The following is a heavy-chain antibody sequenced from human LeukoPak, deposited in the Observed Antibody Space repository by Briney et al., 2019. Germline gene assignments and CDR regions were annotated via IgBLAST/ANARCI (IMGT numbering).Heavy chain of an antibody. D-gene: IGHD1-26*01. Sequence: ASVKVSCKASGYIFSNFGIIWVRQAPGQGLEWMGWISAYRHNTNSAQKLQGRVTMTTDTSTNTAYMELSSLRSEDTAVYYCTREGGIVGATETYNWFDPWGQGTLVTVSS. V-gene: IGHV1-18*01. CDR3: TREGGIVGATETYNWFDP. J-gene: IGHJ5*02. CDR2: ISAYRHNT. CDR1: GYIFSNFG.